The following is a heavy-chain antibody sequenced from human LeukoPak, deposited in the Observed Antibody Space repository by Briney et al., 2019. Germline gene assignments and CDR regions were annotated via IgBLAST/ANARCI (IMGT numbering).Heavy chain of an antibody. Sequence: PGGSLRLSCAASGFIFSSYWMSWVRQAPGKGLEWVANIKQDGSEKYYVDSVKGRFTISRDNAKNSLYLQMNSLRAEDTAVYYCARDYYGSGFYDLDYYYYYMDVWGKGTTVTISS. J-gene: IGHJ6*03. CDR1: GFIFSSYW. V-gene: IGHV3-7*01. CDR2: IKQDGSEK. D-gene: IGHD3-10*01. CDR3: ARDYYGSGFYDLDYYYYYMDV.